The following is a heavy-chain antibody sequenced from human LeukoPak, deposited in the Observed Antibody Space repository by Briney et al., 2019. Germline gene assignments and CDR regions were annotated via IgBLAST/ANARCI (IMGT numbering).Heavy chain of an antibody. CDR3: AKDPIVLMVYENAFDI. CDR1: GFTFSSYA. V-gene: IGHV3-23*01. J-gene: IGHJ3*02. CDR2: ISGSGGST. D-gene: IGHD2-8*01. Sequence: GGSLRLSCAASGFTFSSYAMSWVRQAPGKGLEWVSAISGSGGSTYYADSVKGRFTISRDNSKNTLYLQMNSLRAEDTAVYYCAKDPIVLMVYENAFDIWGQGTMVTVSS.